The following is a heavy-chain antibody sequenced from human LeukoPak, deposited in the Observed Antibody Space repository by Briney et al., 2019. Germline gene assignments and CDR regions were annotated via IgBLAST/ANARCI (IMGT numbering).Heavy chain of an antibody. J-gene: IGHJ5*02. CDR1: GGSISSYY. V-gene: IGHV4-59*01. CDR2: IYDSGST. Sequence: PLGTLSLTCTVSGGSISSYYWSWVRQPPGKGLEWMGCIYDSGSTKYNPPPQSRDTISVDTSKNQFSLKLSSVTAADTAVYYCARAPAVVRAGPTSPGGNWFDPWGQGTLVTVST. D-gene: IGHD2-2*01. CDR3: ARAPAVVRAGPTSPGGNWFDP.